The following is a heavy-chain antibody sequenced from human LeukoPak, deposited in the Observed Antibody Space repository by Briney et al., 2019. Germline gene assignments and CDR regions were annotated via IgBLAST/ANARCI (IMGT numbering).Heavy chain of an antibody. D-gene: IGHD6-19*01. Sequence: GGSLRLSCTVSGFSVSSSGMSWVRQAPGKGLELISAISVDGETALYADSVKGRFIISRDNSRNTLYLQMNSLRAEDTAVYYCAQGYLSGWYPHWGQGSLVSVSS. V-gene: IGHV3-23*01. CDR3: AQGYLSGWYPH. CDR2: ISVDGETA. CDR1: GFSVSSSG. J-gene: IGHJ4*02.